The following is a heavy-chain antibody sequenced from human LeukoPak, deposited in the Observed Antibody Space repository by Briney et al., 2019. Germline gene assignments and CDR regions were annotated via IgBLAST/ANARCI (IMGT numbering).Heavy chain of an antibody. J-gene: IGHJ4*02. CDR1: GFTFSSYA. CDR2: ISGSGGST. V-gene: IGHV3-23*01. D-gene: IGHD3-22*01. CDR3: AKDPYYYDSSGYYRYYFDY. Sequence: SGGSLRLSCAASGFTFSSYAMSWVRQATGKGLEWVSAISGSGGSTYYVDSVKGRFTISRDNSKNTLYLQMNSLRAEDTAVYYCAKDPYYYDSSGYYRYYFDYWGQGTLVTVSS.